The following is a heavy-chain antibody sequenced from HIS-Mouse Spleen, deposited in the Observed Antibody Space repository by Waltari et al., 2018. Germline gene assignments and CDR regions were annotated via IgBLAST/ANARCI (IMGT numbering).Heavy chain of an antibody. Sequence: QLQLQESGPGLVKPSETLSLTCTVSGGSISSSSYYWGWIRQPPGKGLEWIGSIYYSGDTYYNPSLKSRPTIAVDTSKNQFSLKLSSVTAADTAVYYCAREIPYSSSWYDWYFDLWGRGTLVTVSS. D-gene: IGHD6-13*01. CDR3: AREIPYSSSWYDWYFDL. CDR2: IYYSGDT. CDR1: GGSISSSSYY. V-gene: IGHV4-39*07. J-gene: IGHJ2*01.